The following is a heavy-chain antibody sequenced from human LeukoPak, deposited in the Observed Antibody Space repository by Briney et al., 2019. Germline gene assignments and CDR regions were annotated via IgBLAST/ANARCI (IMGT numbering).Heavy chain of an antibody. CDR1: GFTVSSNY. V-gene: IGHV3-66*01. J-gene: IGHJ3*02. CDR3: AREYQGRNGDAFDI. Sequence: PGGSLRLSCAASGFTVSSNYMSWVRQAPGKGLEWVSVIYSGGSTYYADSVKGRFTISRDNSKNTLYLQMNSLRAEDTAVYYCAREYQGRNGDAFDIWGQGTMVTVSS. D-gene: IGHD1-1*01. CDR2: IYSGGST.